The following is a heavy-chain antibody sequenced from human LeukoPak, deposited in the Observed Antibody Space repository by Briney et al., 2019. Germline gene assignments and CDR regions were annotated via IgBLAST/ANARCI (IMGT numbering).Heavy chain of an antibody. CDR2: ISYDGSNK. CDR3: ASGLVGARDFDY. D-gene: IGHD1-26*01. Sequence: PGGSLRLSCAASGFTFSSYGMHWVRQAPGKGLEWVAVISYDGSNKYYADSVKGRFTISRDNSKNTLYLQMNSLRAEDTAVYYCASGLVGARDFDYWGQGTLVTVSS. V-gene: IGHV3-30*03. J-gene: IGHJ4*02. CDR1: GFTFSSYG.